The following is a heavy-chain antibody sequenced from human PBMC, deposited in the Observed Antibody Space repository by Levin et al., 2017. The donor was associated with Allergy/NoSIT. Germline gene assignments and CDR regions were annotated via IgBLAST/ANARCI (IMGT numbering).Heavy chain of an antibody. Sequence: GESLKISCAASGFTFTSYAMSWVRQAPGKGLDWVSVISGSGGSTHYADSVKGRFTISRDNSKNTVYLQMNSLRVEDTAEYYCATETGAFDYWGQGTLVTVSS. V-gene: IGHV3-23*01. CDR1: GFTFTSYA. CDR3: ATETGAFDY. J-gene: IGHJ4*02. CDR2: ISGSGGST. D-gene: IGHD3-10*01.